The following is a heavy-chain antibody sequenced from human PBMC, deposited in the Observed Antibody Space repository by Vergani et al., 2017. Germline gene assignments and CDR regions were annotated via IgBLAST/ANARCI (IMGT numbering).Heavy chain of an antibody. CDR1: SHTFQTYG. Sequence: QVQLVQSGAELKKPGASVSVSCKGSSHTFQTYGISWVRQAPGKGLEWMAWIRPYTGHTIYAQKFQDRVTMTADTSTNTAYMELRSLRSDDTAVYFCARVAPSNSEVTPTAFDVWGQGTMVTVSP. J-gene: IGHJ3*01. V-gene: IGHV1-18*01. D-gene: IGHD1-1*01. CDR2: IRPYTGHT. CDR3: ARVAPSNSEVTPTAFDV.